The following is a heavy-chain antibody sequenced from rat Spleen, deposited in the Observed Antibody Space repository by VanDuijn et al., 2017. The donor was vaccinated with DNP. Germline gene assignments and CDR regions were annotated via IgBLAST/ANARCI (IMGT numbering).Heavy chain of an antibody. V-gene: IGHV5-58*01. Sequence: EVQLVESGGGLVQPGRSLKLSCVASGFTFSNYWMYWVRQAPGKGLEWVASITTDGGRTYYPDSVKGRFSISRDNAKNTLYLQMNSLRSEDTATYYCARDQRGFAYWGQGTLVTVSS. CDR2: ITTDGGRT. J-gene: IGHJ3*01. CDR3: ARDQRGFAY. D-gene: IGHD4-3*01. CDR1: GFTFSNYW.